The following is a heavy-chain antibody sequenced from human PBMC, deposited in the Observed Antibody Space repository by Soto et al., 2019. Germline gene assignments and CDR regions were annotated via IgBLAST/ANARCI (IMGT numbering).Heavy chain of an antibody. CDR3: ATTYSSGWAEGFDY. J-gene: IGHJ4*02. D-gene: IGHD6-19*01. CDR2: FDPEDGET. CDR1: GYTLTELS. Sequence: GASVKVSCKVSGYTLTELSMHWVRQAPGKGLEWMGGFDPEDGETIYAQKFQGRVTMTEDTSTDTAYMELSSLRSEDTAVYYCATTYSSGWAEGFDYWGQGTLVTVSS. V-gene: IGHV1-24*01.